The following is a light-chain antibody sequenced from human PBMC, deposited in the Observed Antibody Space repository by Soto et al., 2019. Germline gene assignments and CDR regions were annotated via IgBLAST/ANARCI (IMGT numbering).Light chain of an antibody. CDR3: QQHCSLSGT. CDR2: GAS. V-gene: IGKV3-20*01. J-gene: IGKJ1*01. CDR1: QSVVNYQ. Sequence: LTQYPGTLSLSPGERATLSCGTSQSVVNYQLAWYRKKPGKAPRLLIYGASSMATGIPERLSGSGYGTDLTITISRVEKEDFEIYLCQQHCSLSGTFGHGTKVDIK.